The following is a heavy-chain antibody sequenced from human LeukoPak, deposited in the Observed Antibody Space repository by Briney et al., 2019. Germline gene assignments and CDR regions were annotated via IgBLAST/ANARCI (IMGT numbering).Heavy chain of an antibody. Sequence: GGSLRLSCAASGFPFSDHNMHWVRRAPGKGLEWVAFVSFGGSDKKYADSVKGRFTISRDNSRNMLYLQMNSLQPEDTAVYYCARGSDFDFWSGYWAYWGQGTLVTVSS. CDR1: GFPFSDHN. CDR3: ARGSDFDFWSGYWAY. V-gene: IGHV3-30*03. D-gene: IGHD3-3*01. J-gene: IGHJ4*02. CDR2: VSFGGSDK.